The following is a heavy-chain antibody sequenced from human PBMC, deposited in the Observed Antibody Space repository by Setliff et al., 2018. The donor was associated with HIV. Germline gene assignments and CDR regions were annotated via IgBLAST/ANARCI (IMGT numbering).Heavy chain of an antibody. Sequence: NPSETLSLTCTVSGGSISSHYWSWIRQPPGKGLEWIGLIYYNGGTNYNSSLESRVTISVDRSKKHFSLRLTSVTAADTAVYFCARGVIETDYDYVDIYYYNYMDVWGKGTTVTVSS. J-gene: IGHJ6*03. D-gene: IGHD5-12*01. CDR3: ARGVIETDYDYVDIYYYNYMDV. V-gene: IGHV4-59*08. CDR2: IYYNGGT. CDR1: GGSISSHY.